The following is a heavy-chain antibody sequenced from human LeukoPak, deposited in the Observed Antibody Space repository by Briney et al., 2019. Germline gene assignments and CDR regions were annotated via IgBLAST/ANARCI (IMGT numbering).Heavy chain of an antibody. V-gene: IGHV4-59*08. CDR1: GFSISSYY. CDR2: IYYSGST. J-gene: IGHJ6*02. Sequence: SETLSLTCTVSGFSISSYYWSWIRQPPGKGLEWIGYIYYSGSTNYNPSLKSRVTISVDTSKNQFSLKLSSVTAADTAVYYCARGNSSSWYYYYYGMDVWGQGTTVTVSS. D-gene: IGHD6-13*01. CDR3: ARGNSSSWYYYYYGMDV.